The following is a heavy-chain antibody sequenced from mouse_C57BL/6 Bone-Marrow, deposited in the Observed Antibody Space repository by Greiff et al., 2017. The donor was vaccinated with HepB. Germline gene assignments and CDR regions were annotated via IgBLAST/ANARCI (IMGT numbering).Heavy chain of an antibody. CDR1: GYTFTSYW. Sequence: VQLQQPGAELVMPGASVKLSCKASGYTFTSYWMHWVKQRPGQGLEWIGEIDPSDSYTNYNQKFKGKSTLTVDKSSSTAYMQLSSLTSEDSAVYYCARGGDGYDGFADWGKGNLVTVSA. D-gene: IGHD2-2*01. J-gene: IGHJ3*01. V-gene: IGHV1-69*01. CDR2: IDPSDSYT. CDR3: ARGGDGYDGFAD.